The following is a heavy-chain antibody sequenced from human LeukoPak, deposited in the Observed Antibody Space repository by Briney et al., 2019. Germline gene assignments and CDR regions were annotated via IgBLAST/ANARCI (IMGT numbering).Heavy chain of an antibody. J-gene: IGHJ4*02. CDR2: ISGDGVST. V-gene: IGHV3-43*02. CDR3: ARESGKFDY. Sequence: GGSLRLSCVASGLPIADFAMHWVRQAPGKGLEWVSLISGDGVSTFYACCVKGRFSISRDKSKNSLSLEMNSLRTEDTAMYYCARESGKFDYWGQGTLVAVSS. CDR1: GLPIADFA.